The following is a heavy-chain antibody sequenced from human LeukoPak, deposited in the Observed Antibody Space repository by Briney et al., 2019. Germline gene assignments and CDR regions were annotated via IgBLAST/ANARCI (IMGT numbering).Heavy chain of an antibody. V-gene: IGHV3-11*04. J-gene: IGHJ6*04. CDR2: MSSSGSTI. Sequence: GGSLRLSCAASRFTFSDYYMSWIRQAPGKGLERVSYMSSSGSTIYYADSVKGRFTISRDNAKNSLYLQMNSLRAEDTAVYYCARDLARVVVSALDVWGKGTTVTVSS. CDR3: ARDLARVVVSALDV. D-gene: IGHD3-22*01. CDR1: RFTFSDYY.